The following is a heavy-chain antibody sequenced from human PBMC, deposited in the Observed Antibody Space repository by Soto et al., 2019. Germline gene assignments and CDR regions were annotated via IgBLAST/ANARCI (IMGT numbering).Heavy chain of an antibody. Sequence: QVPLVQSGAEVKKPGASVKVSCKASGYTFTSYGISWVRQAPGQGLEWMGWISAYNGNTNYAQKLQGRVTMTTDTSTSTAYMELRSLRSDDTAVYYCARVTYYYDSSGYYHFDYWGQGTLVTVSS. D-gene: IGHD3-22*01. CDR3: ARVTYYYDSSGYYHFDY. J-gene: IGHJ4*02. CDR1: GYTFTSYG. CDR2: ISAYNGNT. V-gene: IGHV1-18*01.